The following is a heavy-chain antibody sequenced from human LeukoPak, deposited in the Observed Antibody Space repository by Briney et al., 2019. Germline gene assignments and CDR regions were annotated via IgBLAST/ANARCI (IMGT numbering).Heavy chain of an antibody. CDR3: VTGTFLNDRSQYRHFDR. Sequence: PGGSLRLSCAASGFTFSSYAMSRVRQAPGRGLEWVAHIKQDGSEQSLVDSVKGRFTISRDNAKNSLYLQMNSLRAEDTALYYCVTGTFLNDRSQYRHFDRWGQGTLVSVSS. CDR2: IKQDGSEQ. CDR1: GFTFSSYA. D-gene: IGHD3-22*01. V-gene: IGHV3-7*04. J-gene: IGHJ4*02.